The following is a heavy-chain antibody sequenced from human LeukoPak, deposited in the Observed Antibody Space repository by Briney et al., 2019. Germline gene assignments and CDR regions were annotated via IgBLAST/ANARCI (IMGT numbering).Heavy chain of an antibody. CDR3: ARVRSPPRAMIVVVIDY. CDR1: GYTFTSYG. J-gene: IGHJ4*02. D-gene: IGHD3-22*01. V-gene: IGHV1-18*01. CDR2: ISAYNGNT. Sequence: ASVKVSCKASGYTFTSYGISWVRQAPGQGLEWMGWISAYNGNTNYAQKLQGRVTMTTDTSTSTAYMELRSLRSDDTAVYYCARVRSPPRAMIVVVIDYWGQGTLVTVSS.